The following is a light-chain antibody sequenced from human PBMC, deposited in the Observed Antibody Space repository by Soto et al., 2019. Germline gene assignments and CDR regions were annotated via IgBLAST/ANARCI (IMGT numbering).Light chain of an antibody. CDR3: GTWDSSLSAYA. J-gene: IGLJ1*01. Sequence: QSVLTQPPSVSAAPRQKVTISCSGSSSNIRNNYVSWYQQLPGTAPKLLIYDNNKRPSGIPDRFSGSKSGTSATLGITGLXTGDEADYYCGTWDSSLSAYAFGTGTKVTVL. V-gene: IGLV1-51*01. CDR1: SSNIRNNY. CDR2: DNN.